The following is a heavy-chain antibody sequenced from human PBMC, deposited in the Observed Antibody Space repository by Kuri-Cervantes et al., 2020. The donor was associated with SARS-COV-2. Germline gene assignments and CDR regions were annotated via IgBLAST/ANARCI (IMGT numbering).Heavy chain of an antibody. CDR3: ARGKWLSAYYYYYYGMDV. J-gene: IGHJ6*02. Sequence: SETLSLTCTVSGGSISSSSYYWGWIRQPPGKGLEWIGYIYHSGSTNYNPSLKSRVTISVDTSKNQFSLKLSSVTAADTAVYYCARGKWLSAYYYYYYGMDVWGQGTTVTVSS. V-gene: IGHV4-61*05. CDR2: IYHSGST. D-gene: IGHD3-22*01. CDR1: GGSISSSSYY.